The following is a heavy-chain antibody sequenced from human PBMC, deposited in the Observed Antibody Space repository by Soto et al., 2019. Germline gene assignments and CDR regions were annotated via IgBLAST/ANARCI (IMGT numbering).Heavy chain of an antibody. D-gene: IGHD3-22*01. J-gene: IGHJ3*02. V-gene: IGHV3-21*01. CDR3: ARDSDYYDSSGSYYEPQGDAFDI. Sequence: GGSLRLSCAASGLTVSSYSMNWVRQAPGKGLEWVSSISSTTNYKYYADSVKGRFTISRDNAKNSLYLQMNSLRAEDTAVYYCARDSDYYDSSGSYYEPQGDAFDIRGQGTMVTVS. CDR1: GLTVSSYS. CDR2: ISSTTNYK.